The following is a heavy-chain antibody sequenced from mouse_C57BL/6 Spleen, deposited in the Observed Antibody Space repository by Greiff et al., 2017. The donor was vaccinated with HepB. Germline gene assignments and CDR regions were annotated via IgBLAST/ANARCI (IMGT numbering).Heavy chain of an antibody. J-gene: IGHJ3*01. D-gene: IGHD3-2*02. CDR1: GYAFSSSW. CDR2: IYPGDGDT. CDR3: ARGRDSSGYGFAY. V-gene: IGHV1-82*01. Sequence: QVQLQQSGPELVKPGASVKISCKASGYAFSSSWMNWVKQRPGKGLEWIGRIYPGDGDTNYNGKFKGKATLTADKSSSTAYMQLSSLTSEDSAVYFCARGRDSSGYGFAYWGQGTLVTVSA.